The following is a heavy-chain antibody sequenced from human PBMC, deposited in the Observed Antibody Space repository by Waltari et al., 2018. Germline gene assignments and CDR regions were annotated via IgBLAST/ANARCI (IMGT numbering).Heavy chain of an antibody. CDR2: ISGSGGST. V-gene: IGHV3-23*01. J-gene: IGHJ5*02. D-gene: IGHD2-2*01. Sequence: EVQLLESGGGLVQPGGSLRLSCAASGFTFSSYAMSWVSQAPGKGLEWVSAISGSGGSTYYADSVKGRFTISRDNSKNTLYLQMNSLRAEDTAVYYCAKDPFLCSSTSCYLGNWFDPWGQGTLVTVSS. CDR3: AKDPFLCSSTSCYLGNWFDP. CDR1: GFTFSSYA.